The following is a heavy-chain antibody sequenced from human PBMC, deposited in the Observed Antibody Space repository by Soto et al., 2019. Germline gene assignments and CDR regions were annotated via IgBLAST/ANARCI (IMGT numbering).Heavy chain of an antibody. J-gene: IGHJ4*02. Sequence: EVQLVESGGGAIQPGGSLRLSCVASGFTFSSYTFNWVRQAPGKGLEWISYFGGSAAYIYYADSVKGRFTISRDDAKSSLYLQMNSLRVEDTAVYFCVGDHAWAFDSWGQGTQGTVSS. CDR2: FGGSAAYI. V-gene: IGHV3-48*01. D-gene: IGHD2-2*01. CDR1: GFTFSSYT. CDR3: VGDHAWAFDS.